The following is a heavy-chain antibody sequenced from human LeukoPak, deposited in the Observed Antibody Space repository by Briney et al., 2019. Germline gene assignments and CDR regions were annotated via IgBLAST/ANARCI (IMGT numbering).Heavy chain of an antibody. CDR1: GGSISSYY. CDR2: IYNTGST. CDR3: ASYDSSGRAFDI. V-gene: IGHV4-59*01. D-gene: IGHD3-22*01. Sequence: PSETLSLTCTVSGGSISSYYWTWIRQPPGKGPEWIAYIYNTGSTNYNPSLKSRVTISVDTSKNQFSLKLSSVTAADTAVYYCASYDSSGRAFDIWGQGTMVTVSS. J-gene: IGHJ3*02.